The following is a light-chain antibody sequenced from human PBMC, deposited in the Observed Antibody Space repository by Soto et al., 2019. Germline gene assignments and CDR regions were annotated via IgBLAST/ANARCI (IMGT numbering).Light chain of an antibody. CDR2: DTS. CDR3: QQYQNSPRT. CDR1: QSVGGSS. Sequence: ETVLTQSPGTLSLSPGERATVSCRASQSVGGSSLAWYQQRPGQAPRLLNYDTSKRATGIPDRFSGSGSGTDFTLTISRLEPEDFAVYYCQQYQNSPRTFGQGT. V-gene: IGKV3-20*01. J-gene: IGKJ1*01.